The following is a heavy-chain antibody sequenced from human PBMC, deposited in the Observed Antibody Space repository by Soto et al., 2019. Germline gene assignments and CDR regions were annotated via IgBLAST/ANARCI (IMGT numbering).Heavy chain of an antibody. J-gene: IGHJ4*02. CDR3: ARAAYSSGYHY. CDR2: IYHSGST. CDR1: GGSISRGGYS. D-gene: IGHD5-18*01. V-gene: IGHV4-30-2*01. Sequence: PSETLSLTCAVSGGSISRGGYSWSWIRQPPGKGLEWIGYIYHSGSTYYNPSLKSRVTISVDRSRNQFSLNLTSVTAADTAVYYCARAAYSSGYHYWGQGALVAVSS.